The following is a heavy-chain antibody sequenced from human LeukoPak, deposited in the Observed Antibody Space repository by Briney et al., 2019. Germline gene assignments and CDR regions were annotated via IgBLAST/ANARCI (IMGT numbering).Heavy chain of an antibody. J-gene: IGHJ4*02. D-gene: IGHD2/OR15-2a*01. CDR1: GGSISSSTYY. Sequence: SETLSLTCTVSGGSISSSTYYWGWIRQPPGKGLEWIESIDYSGSTYYNPSLKSRVTISIDTSKNQFSLKLNSVTAADTAVYYCARGENVLLSDDWGQGTLVTVSS. V-gene: IGHV4-39*07. CDR3: ARGENVLLSDD. CDR2: IDYSGST.